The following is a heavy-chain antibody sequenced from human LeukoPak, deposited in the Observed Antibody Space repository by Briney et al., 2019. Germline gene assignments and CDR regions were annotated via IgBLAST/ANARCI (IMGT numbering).Heavy chain of an antibody. CDR3: SRDYYDSRGEAFDI. CDR2: IFYVGST. CDR1: GDSIGSHY. V-gene: IGHV4-59*11. D-gene: IGHD3-22*01. Sequence: DPSETLSLTCTVSGDSIGSHYWSWIRQPPGKGLEWIGYIFYVGSTNYNPSLKSRVTISVDTSKNQFSLKLNPVTAADTAVYYCSRDYYDSRGEAFDIWGQGTMVTVSS. J-gene: IGHJ3*02.